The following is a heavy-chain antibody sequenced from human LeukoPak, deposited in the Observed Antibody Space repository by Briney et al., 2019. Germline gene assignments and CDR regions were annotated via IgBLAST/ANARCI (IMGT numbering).Heavy chain of an antibody. CDR3: ARDSRSVAVWYFDV. CDR1: GDSIGTYY. CDR2: THTSGYT. D-gene: IGHD2-15*01. J-gene: IGHJ2*01. Sequence: PSETLSLTCTVSGDSIGTYYWSWIRQSAGRGLEWIGRTHTSGYTSYNPSLKGRVTMSADASKNQFSLRLTSVTAADTAVYYCARDSRSVAVWYFDVWGRGALVTVSS. V-gene: IGHV4-4*07.